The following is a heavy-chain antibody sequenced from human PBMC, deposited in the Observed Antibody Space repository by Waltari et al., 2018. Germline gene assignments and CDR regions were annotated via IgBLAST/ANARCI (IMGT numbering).Heavy chain of an antibody. J-gene: IGHJ4*02. D-gene: IGHD1-26*01. CDR3: ARHVGEATTFDY. V-gene: IGHV4-39*01. CDR1: GGSISTSSYY. CDR2: IHYSGST. Sequence: QLQLQESGPGLVKPSETLSLTCSVSGGSISTSSYYWGWIRQPPGKGLEWIGSIHYSGSTYYNPSIKSRVTISVDTSKNQFSLRLTSVTAADTAVYYCARHVGEATTFDYWGQGTLVTVSS.